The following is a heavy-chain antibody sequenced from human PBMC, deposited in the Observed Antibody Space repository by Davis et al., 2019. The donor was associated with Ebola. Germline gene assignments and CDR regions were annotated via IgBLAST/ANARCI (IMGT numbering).Heavy chain of an antibody. D-gene: IGHD2-2*01. CDR3: ARGRLYCSSTSCFMGYYYYYMDV. Sequence: PSETLSLTCAVYGGSFSGYYWSWIRQPPGKGLEWNGEINHSGSTNYNPSLKSRVTISVDTSKNQFSLKLSSVTAADTAVYYCARGRLYCSSTSCFMGYYYYYMDVWGKGTTVTVSS. V-gene: IGHV4-34*01. CDR1: GGSFSGYY. CDR2: INHSGST. J-gene: IGHJ6*03.